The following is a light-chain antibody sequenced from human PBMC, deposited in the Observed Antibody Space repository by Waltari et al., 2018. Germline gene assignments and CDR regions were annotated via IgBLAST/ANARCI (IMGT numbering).Light chain of an antibody. V-gene: IGLV2-8*01. CDR3: SSSADNTVI. CDR1: SSDVGGYNY. J-gene: IGLJ2*01. Sequence: QSALTQPPSASGSPGQSVTISCTGTSSDVGGYNYVSWYQQHPGKAPKLMIYEVSKRPSGVPARFSGSKSGNTASLTVSGLQTEDEADYYCSSSADNTVIFGGGTKLTVL. CDR2: EVS.